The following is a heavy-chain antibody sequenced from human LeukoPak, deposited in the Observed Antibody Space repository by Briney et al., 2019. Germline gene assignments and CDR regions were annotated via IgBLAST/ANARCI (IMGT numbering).Heavy chain of an antibody. CDR3: ARDRGWLQFDY. Sequence: PGGSLRLPCVASGFMFSNYWMSWVRQAPGKGLEWVANIKGDGSEKNYVDSVKGRLTISRDNAKNSLFLQMNSLRAEDTAMYYCARDRGWLQFDYWGQGTLVTVSS. CDR1: GFMFSNYW. D-gene: IGHD5-24*01. J-gene: IGHJ4*02. V-gene: IGHV3-7*01. CDR2: IKGDGSEK.